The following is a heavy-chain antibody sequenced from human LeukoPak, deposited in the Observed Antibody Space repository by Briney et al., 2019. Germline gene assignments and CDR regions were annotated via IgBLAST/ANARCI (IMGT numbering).Heavy chain of an antibody. J-gene: IGHJ4*02. V-gene: IGHV3-66*02. CDR3: AREIAAAGPHLGY. Sequence: GGSLRLSCAASGFTFSSNYMSWVRQAPGKGLEGVSVIYSGGSTYYADSVKGRFTISRDNSKNTLYLQMNSLRAEDTAVYYCAREIAAAGPHLGYWGQGTLVTVSS. D-gene: IGHD6-13*01. CDR1: GFTFSSNY. CDR2: IYSGGST.